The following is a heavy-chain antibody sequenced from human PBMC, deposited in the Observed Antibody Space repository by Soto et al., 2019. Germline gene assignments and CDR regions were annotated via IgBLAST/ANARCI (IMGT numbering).Heavy chain of an antibody. CDR3: ARLNYYDSSGQNWFDP. CDR2: IIHSGST. Sequence: SETLSLTCAVYGGSFSGYYWSWIRQPPGKGLEWIAEIIHSGSTNYNPSLKSRVTISVDTSKNQFSLKLTSVTAADTAVYYCARLNYYDSSGQNWFDPWGQGTPDTGSS. CDR1: GGSFSGYY. V-gene: IGHV4-34*12. J-gene: IGHJ5*02. D-gene: IGHD3-22*01.